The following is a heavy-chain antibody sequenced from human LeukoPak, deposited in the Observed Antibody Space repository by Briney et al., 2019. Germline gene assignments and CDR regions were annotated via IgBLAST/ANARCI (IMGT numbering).Heavy chain of an antibody. J-gene: IGHJ5*02. CDR3: VRAQANNWFDP. D-gene: IGHD5-12*01. Sequence: SETLSLTCTVSGGSISSYYWSWIRQPPGNGLEWIGYIYYSGSTNYNPSLKSRVTISVDTSRNQFSLKLSSVTAADTAVYYCVRAQANNWFDPWGQGTLVTVSS. V-gene: IGHV4-59*08. CDR2: IYYSGST. CDR1: GGSISSYY.